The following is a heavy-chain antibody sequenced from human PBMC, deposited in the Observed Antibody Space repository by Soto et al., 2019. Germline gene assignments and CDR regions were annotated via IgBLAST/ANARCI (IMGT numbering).Heavy chain of an antibody. CDR3: AKGGSGSYYNPFDY. D-gene: IGHD3-10*01. Sequence: EVQLVESGGGLVQPGRSLRLSCAASGFTFDDYAMYWVRQAPGKGLEWVSGISWHSGNLGYADSVKGRFTISRDNAKNSLYLQMNSLRAEDTALYYCAKGGSGSYYNPFDYWGQGTLVTVSS. CDR2: ISWHSGNL. J-gene: IGHJ4*02. V-gene: IGHV3-9*01. CDR1: GFTFDDYA.